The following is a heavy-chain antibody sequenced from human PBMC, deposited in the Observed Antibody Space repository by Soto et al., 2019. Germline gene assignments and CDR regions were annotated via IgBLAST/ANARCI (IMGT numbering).Heavy chain of an antibody. CDR3: ARDRIIAAAGTGKDY. CDR2: INPNSGGT. Sequence: ASVKVSCKASGYTFTGYYMHWVRQAPGLGLEWMGWINPNSGGTNYAQKFQGRVTMTRDTSISTAYMELSRLRSDDAAVYYCARDRIIAAAGTGKDYWGQGTLVTVSS. J-gene: IGHJ4*02. V-gene: IGHV1-2*02. CDR1: GYTFTGYY. D-gene: IGHD6-13*01.